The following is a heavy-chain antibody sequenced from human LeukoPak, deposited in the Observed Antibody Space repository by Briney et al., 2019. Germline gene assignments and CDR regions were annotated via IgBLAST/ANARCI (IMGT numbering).Heavy chain of an antibody. D-gene: IGHD3-16*02. CDR2: ISSSSSTI. V-gene: IGHV3-48*01. CDR1: GFTFSSYS. J-gene: IGHJ3*02. Sequence: GRSLRLSCAASGFTFSSYSMNWVRQAPGKGLEWVSYISSSSSTIYYADSVKGRFTISRDNAKNSLYLQMNSLRAEDTAVYYCARGGVGYDYVWGSYHGAFDIWGQGTMVTVSS. CDR3: ARGGVGYDYVWGSYHGAFDI.